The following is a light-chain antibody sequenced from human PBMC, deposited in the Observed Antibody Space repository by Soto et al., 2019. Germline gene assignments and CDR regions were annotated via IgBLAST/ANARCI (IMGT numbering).Light chain of an antibody. CDR1: SSDVGGYNY. CDR2: DVD. Sequence: QSVLTQPASVSGSPGQSITISCIGTSSDVGGYNYVSWYQQHPGKAPKLLIYDVDSRPSGVSNRFSGSKSGNTASLTISGLQAEDEADYYCSSYASTSTLVFGGGTKLTVL. J-gene: IGLJ2*01. V-gene: IGLV2-14*03. CDR3: SSYASTSTLV.